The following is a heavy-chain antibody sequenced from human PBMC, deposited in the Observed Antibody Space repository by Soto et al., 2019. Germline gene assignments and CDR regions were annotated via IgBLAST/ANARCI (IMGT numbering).Heavy chain of an antibody. CDR3: TTDSGSYVWRFP. CDR1: GFTFTSSA. D-gene: IGHD1-26*01. Sequence: GASVNVSCKASGFTFTSSAMQWVRQARGQRLEWIGWIVVGSGNTNYAQKFQERVTITRDMSTSTAYMELSSLRSEDTAVYYCTTDSGSYVWRFPWGQGTLVTVSS. V-gene: IGHV1-58*02. CDR2: IVVGSGNT. J-gene: IGHJ5*02.